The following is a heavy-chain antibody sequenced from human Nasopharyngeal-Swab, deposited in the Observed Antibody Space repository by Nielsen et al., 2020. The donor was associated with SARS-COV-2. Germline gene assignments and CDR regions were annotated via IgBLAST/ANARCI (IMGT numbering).Heavy chain of an antibody. D-gene: IGHD2-15*01. CDR1: GGSISRYY. CDR2: IYYSGST. Sequence: SETLSLTCTVSGGSISRYYWSWIRQTPGKGLEWIGYIYYSGSTNYNPTLKSRVTISVDTSKNQFSLKLSSVTAADTAVYYCARDSTPVYYYYYMDVWGKGTTVTVSS. V-gene: IGHV4-59*01. J-gene: IGHJ6*03. CDR3: ARDSTPVYYYYYMDV.